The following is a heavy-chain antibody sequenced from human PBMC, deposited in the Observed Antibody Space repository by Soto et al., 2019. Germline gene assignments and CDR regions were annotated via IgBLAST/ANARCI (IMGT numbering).Heavy chain of an antibody. CDR1: GGTFSSYA. CDR2: IIPICGTT. Sequence: SVKVSCKASGGTFSSYAISWVRQAPGQGLEWMGGIIPICGTTNYAQKFQGRVTMTTDTSTSTAYMELSSLRSEDTAVYYCAILGGYCSGGSCFQYYFDYWGQGALVTVSS. D-gene: IGHD2-15*01. V-gene: IGHV1-69*05. CDR3: AILGGYCSGGSCFQYYFDY. J-gene: IGHJ4*02.